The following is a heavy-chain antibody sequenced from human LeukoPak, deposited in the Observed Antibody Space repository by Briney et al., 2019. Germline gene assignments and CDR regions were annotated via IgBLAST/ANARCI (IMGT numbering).Heavy chain of an antibody. D-gene: IGHD3-22*01. CDR1: GYTFTSYG. V-gene: IGHV1-18*01. CDR3: ARDGYVSGYYYDSSGSRPFDY. CDR2: ISAYNCNT. Sequence: ASVKVSCKASGYTFTSYGISWVRQAPGQGLEWMGWISAYNCNTNYAQKLQGRVTMTTDTSTSTAYMELRSLRSDDTAVYYCARDGYVSGYYYDSSGSRPFDYWGQGTLVTVSS. J-gene: IGHJ4*02.